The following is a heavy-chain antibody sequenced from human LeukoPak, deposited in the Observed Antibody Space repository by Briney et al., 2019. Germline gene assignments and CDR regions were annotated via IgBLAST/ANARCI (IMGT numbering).Heavy chain of an antibody. CDR2: INPSGGSA. CDR3: ARDNSVEDTAWWFDP. CDR1: GYTFTSYY. J-gene: IGHJ5*02. V-gene: IGHV1-46*01. Sequence: ASVKVSCKASGYTFTSYYMHWVRQAPGQRLEWMGIINPSGGSASYAQKFQGRVTMTRDMSTSTDYMELSSLRSEDTAVYYCARDNSVEDTAWWFDPWGQGTLVTVSS. D-gene: IGHD4-23*01.